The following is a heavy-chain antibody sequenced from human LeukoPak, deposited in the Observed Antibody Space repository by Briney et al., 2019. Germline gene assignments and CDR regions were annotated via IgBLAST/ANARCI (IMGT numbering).Heavy chain of an antibody. Sequence: GESLKISCQVSGYIFTSYWIGWVRQMPGKGLEWMGIIYLGDSDTRYSPSFQGQVTISADKSISTAYLQWRSLKASDTAMYPCARTLRRTRLDAFDIWGQGTMVTVSS. CDR2: IYLGDSDT. J-gene: IGHJ3*02. CDR3: ARTLRRTRLDAFDI. D-gene: IGHD6-19*01. V-gene: IGHV5-51*01. CDR1: GYIFTSYW.